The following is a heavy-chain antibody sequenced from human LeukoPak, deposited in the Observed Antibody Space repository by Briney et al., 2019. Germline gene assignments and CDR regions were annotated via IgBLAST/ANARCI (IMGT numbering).Heavy chain of an antibody. J-gene: IGHJ4*02. Sequence: SETLSLTCAVYGGSFSGYYWSWIRQPPGKGLEWIGEINHSGSTNYNPSHKSRVTFSVDTSKDQFSLKLGSVTAADTAVYYCAREDLFYGTSGYFNFWGQGTLVTVSS. D-gene: IGHD3-22*01. CDR1: GGSFSGYY. CDR2: INHSGST. CDR3: AREDLFYGTSGYFNF. V-gene: IGHV4-34*01.